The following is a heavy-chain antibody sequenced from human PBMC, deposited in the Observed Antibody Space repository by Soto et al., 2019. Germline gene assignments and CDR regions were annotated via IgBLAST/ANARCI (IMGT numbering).Heavy chain of an antibody. J-gene: IGHJ4*02. CDR3: ATLRDYHSSGYPGPCLDY. V-gene: IGHV4-30-4*01. CDR1: GGSISSGNYY. Sequence: SETLSLTCTVSGGSISSGNYYWSWIRQPPGKGLEWIGYIYYSGSTYYNPSLKSRVTISIDTSKYQFSLKLSSVTAADTAVYYCATLRDYHSSGYPGPCLDYCGQGSRVT. D-gene: IGHD3-22*01. CDR2: IYYSGST.